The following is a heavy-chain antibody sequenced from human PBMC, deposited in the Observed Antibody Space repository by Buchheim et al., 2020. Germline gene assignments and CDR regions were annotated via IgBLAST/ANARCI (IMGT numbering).Heavy chain of an antibody. D-gene: IGHD4-17*01. CDR1: GFTFSSYA. V-gene: IGHV3-23*01. J-gene: IGHJ6*02. CDR2: ISGSGGNA. Sequence: EVQLLESGGGLVQPGGSLRLSCAASGFTFSSYAMSWVRQAPGKGLEWVSLISGSGGNAYYADSVRGRFTISRDNSKNTLYLQMNSLGAEDTAVYYCAKDLYGDYGMDVWGQGTT. CDR3: AKDLYGDYGMDV.